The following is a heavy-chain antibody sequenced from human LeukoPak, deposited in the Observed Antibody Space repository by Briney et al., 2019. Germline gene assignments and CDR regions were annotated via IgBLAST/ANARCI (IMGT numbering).Heavy chain of an antibody. CDR2: IKRDGSEK. CDR1: GFTFNSYW. D-gene: IGHD1-1*01. CDR3: ARATISTTGSVDY. Sequence: GGSLRLSCAASGFTFNSYWMSWVRQAPGKGLEWVANIKRDGSEKYYVDSVKGRFTISRGNAENSLCLQMNSLRAEDTAVYYCARATISTTGSVDYWGQGTLVTVSS. J-gene: IGHJ4*02. V-gene: IGHV3-7*01.